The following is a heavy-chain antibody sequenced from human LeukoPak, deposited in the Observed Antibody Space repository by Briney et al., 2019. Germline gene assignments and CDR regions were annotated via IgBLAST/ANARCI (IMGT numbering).Heavy chain of an antibody. D-gene: IGHD5-18*01. J-gene: IGHJ6*02. CDR1: GFTVSSNY. Sequence: GSLRLSCAASGFTVSSNYMSWVRQAPGKGLEWIGYIYYSGSTNYNPSLKSRVTISVDTSKNQFSLKLSSVTAADTAVYYCARDRSYGPSGYYYGMDVWGQGTTVTVSS. CDR2: IYYSGST. CDR3: ARDRSYGPSGYYYGMDV. V-gene: IGHV4-59*02.